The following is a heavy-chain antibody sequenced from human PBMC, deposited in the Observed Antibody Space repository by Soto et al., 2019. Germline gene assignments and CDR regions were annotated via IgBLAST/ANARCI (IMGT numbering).Heavy chain of an antibody. V-gene: IGHV4-39*01. CDR1: GGSISSGSYY. J-gene: IGHJ5*02. CDR3: ARLSMSIAGTNWFDP. CDR2: IYYSGST. Sequence: PSETLSLTCTVSGGSISSGSYYWGWIRQPPGKGLEWIGSIYYSGSTYYNPSLKSRVTISVDTSKNQFSLKLSSVTAADTAVYYCARLSMSIAGTNWFDPWGQGTLVTVSS. D-gene: IGHD6-6*01.